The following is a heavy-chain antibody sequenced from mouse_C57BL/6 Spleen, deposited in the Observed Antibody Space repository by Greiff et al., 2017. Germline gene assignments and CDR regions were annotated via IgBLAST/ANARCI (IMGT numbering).Heavy chain of an antibody. CDR1: GFTFSSYA. CDR3: TGGRLGRTVFAC. V-gene: IGHV5-9-1*02. CDR2: ISSGGDYI. D-gene: IGHD4-1*01. Sequence: EVMLVESGEGLVKPGGSLKLSCAASGFTFSSYAMSWVRQTPEKRLEWVAYISSGGDYIYYAATVKGRFTISRDNARNTLYLQMSSLKSEYTAIYYCTGGRLGRTVFACWGQGTLVTVST. J-gene: IGHJ3*01.